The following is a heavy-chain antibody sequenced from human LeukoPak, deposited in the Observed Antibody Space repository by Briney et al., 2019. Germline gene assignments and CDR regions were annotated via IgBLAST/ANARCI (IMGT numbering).Heavy chain of an antibody. Sequence: GGSLRLSCAASGFTFSSYWMHWVRQAPGKGLVWVSRINSDGSSTSYADSVKGRFTVSRDNAKNTLYLQMNSLRAEDTAVYYCARDPDSSSAGPYYYYGMDVWGQGTTVTVSS. CDR1: GFTFSSYW. V-gene: IGHV3-74*01. CDR3: ARDPDSSSAGPYYYYGMDV. CDR2: INSDGSST. D-gene: IGHD6-6*01. J-gene: IGHJ6*02.